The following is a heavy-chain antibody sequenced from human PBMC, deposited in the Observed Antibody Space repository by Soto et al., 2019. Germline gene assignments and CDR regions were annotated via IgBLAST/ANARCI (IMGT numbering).Heavy chain of an antibody. CDR3: ATACNGVCYIPFDP. CDR2: IIPIFGTA. CDR1: GGTFSSYA. D-gene: IGHD2-8*01. Sequence: SVKVSCKASGGTFSSYAISWVRQAPGQGLEWMGGIIPIFGTANYAQKFQGRVTITADESTSTAYMELSSLRSEDTAVYYCATACNGVCYIPFDPWGQGTLVTVSS. J-gene: IGHJ5*02. V-gene: IGHV1-69*13.